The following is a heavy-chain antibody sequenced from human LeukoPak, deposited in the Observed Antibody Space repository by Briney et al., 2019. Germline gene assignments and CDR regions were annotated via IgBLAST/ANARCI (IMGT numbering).Heavy chain of an antibody. V-gene: IGHV3-33*01. CDR2: IWYDGSHQ. D-gene: IGHD1-7*01. J-gene: IGHJ4*02. CDR3: ARVALPGTYDY. CDR1: GFPFSGSG. Sequence: PGSSLRLSCAASGFPFSGSGMHWVRQAPGKGLEWVAVIWYDGSHQYYADSVKGRFTISRDNSKNTLDLQMGSLRAEDMAVYYCARVALPGTYDYWGQGTLVTVSS.